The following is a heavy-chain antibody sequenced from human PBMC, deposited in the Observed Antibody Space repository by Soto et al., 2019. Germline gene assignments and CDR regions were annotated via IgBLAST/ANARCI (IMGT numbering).Heavy chain of an antibody. J-gene: IGHJ4*02. Sequence: ASVKVSCKASGGTFSSYGISWVRQAPGQGLEWMGWISAYNGNTNYAQKLQGRVTMTTDTSTSTAYMELRSLRSDDTAVYYCARAYYYDSSGYLGYWGQGTLVTVSS. CDR2: ISAYNGNT. D-gene: IGHD3-22*01. V-gene: IGHV1-18*01. CDR3: ARAYYYDSSGYLGY. CDR1: GGTFSSYG.